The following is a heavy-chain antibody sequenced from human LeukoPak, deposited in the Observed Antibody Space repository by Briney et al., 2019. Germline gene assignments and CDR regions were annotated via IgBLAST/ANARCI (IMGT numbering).Heavy chain of an antibody. J-gene: IGHJ4*02. CDR3: ARWATSFDL. Sequence: PGGSLRLSCATSGFTFASSWMNWVRQAPGKGLEWVANIKPDGSEKNYVDSVKGRFAISRDNAKNSLYLQMNSLRAEDTAVYYCARWATSFDLWGQGTLVTVSS. D-gene: IGHD6-6*01. CDR1: GFTFASSW. V-gene: IGHV3-7*01. CDR2: IKPDGSEK.